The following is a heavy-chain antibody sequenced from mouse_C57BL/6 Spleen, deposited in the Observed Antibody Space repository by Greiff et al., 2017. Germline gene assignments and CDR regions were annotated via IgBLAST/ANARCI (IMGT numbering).Heavy chain of an antibody. J-gene: IGHJ2*01. CDR1: GFTFSSYA. Sequence: EVKVEESGEGLVKPGGSLKLSCAASGFTFSSYAMSWVRQTPEKRLEWVAYISSGGDYIYYADTVKGRFTISRDNARNTLYLQMSSLKSEDTAMYYCTRDYYGSFDYWGQGTTLTVSS. V-gene: IGHV5-9-1*02. CDR2: ISSGGDYI. CDR3: TRDYYGSFDY. D-gene: IGHD1-1*01.